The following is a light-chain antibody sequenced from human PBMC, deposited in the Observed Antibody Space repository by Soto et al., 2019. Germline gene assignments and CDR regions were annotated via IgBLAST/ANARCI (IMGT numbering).Light chain of an antibody. J-gene: IGLJ1*01. Sequence: QSAVTQPASVSGSPGQSITISCTGTSSDVGGYNYVSWYQQHPGKAPKLMIYDVSNRPSGVSNRFSGSKSGNTASLTISGPQAEDEADYYCSSYTSSSTRVFGTGTKLTVL. V-gene: IGLV2-14*01. CDR1: SSDVGGYNY. CDR3: SSYTSSSTRV. CDR2: DVS.